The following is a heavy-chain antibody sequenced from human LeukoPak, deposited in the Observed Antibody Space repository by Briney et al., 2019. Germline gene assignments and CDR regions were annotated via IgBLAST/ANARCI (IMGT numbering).Heavy chain of an antibody. CDR2: IYHSGTT. Sequence: PSQTLSLTCAVSGGSISSGAYSWSWIRQPPGKGLEWIGFIYHSGTTYYNPSLKGRVTISVDRSKNQFSLKLSCVTAADTAVYYCARGNTMVRGVPIYGMDVWGQGTTVTVSS. D-gene: IGHD3-10*01. CDR3: ARGNTMVRGVPIYGMDV. V-gene: IGHV4-30-2*01. J-gene: IGHJ6*02. CDR1: GGSISSGAYS.